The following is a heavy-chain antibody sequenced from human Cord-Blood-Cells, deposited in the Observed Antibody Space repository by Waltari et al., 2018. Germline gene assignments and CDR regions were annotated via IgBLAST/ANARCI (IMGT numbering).Heavy chain of an antibody. CDR2: INPNSGGT. Sequence: QVQLVQSGAEVKKPGASVKVSCKASGYTFTGYYMHWVRQAPGQGLEWMGWINPNSGGTNYSQKFQGRVTMTRDTSISTAYMELGRLRSDDTAVYYCARSMGGDYTVWYFDLWGRGTLVTVSS. V-gene: IGHV1-2*02. CDR1: GYTFTGYY. J-gene: IGHJ2*01. CDR3: ARSMGGDYTVWYFDL. D-gene: IGHD2-21*01.